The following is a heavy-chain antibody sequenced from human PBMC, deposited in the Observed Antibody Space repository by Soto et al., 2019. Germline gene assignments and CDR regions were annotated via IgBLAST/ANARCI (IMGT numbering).Heavy chain of an antibody. Sequence: SETLSLACSVYGGYISSSSYYWGRKREPPGKRVEWIGSIYYSGRTYYNPSLKSRVTISVDTSKNQFSLKLSSVTAADTAVYYCACIFSGGYGYGFYYYGMDVWGQGTPVTVS. CDR1: GGYISSSSYY. CDR2: IYYSGRT. V-gene: IGHV4-39*01. D-gene: IGHD5-18*01. J-gene: IGHJ6*02. CDR3: ACIFSGGYGYGFYYYGMDV.